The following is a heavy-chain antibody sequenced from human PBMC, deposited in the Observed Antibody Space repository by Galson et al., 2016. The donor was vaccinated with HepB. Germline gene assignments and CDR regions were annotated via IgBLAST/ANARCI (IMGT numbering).Heavy chain of an antibody. D-gene: IGHD3-10*01. CDR3: ARVFTMVRGVANTFYYYGMDV. Sequence: SVKVSCKASGYTLTDYYIHWVRQAPGQGLEWMGWINPNSGGTNYAQKFQGRVTMTRDTSISTAYMELSGLKSDDTAVYYCARVFTMVRGVANTFYYYGMDVWGQGTTVTVAS. J-gene: IGHJ6*02. V-gene: IGHV1-2*02. CDR2: INPNSGGT. CDR1: GYTLTDYY.